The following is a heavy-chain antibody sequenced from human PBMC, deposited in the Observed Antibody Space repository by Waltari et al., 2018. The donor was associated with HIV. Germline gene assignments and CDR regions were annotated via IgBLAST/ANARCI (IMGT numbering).Heavy chain of an antibody. J-gene: IGHJ3*02. V-gene: IGHV1-69*01. CDR3: ASASRDTAMGAFDI. Sequence: QVQPVQSGAEVKKPGSSVKVSCKASGGTFSNCAIHWVRQAPGQGLDWMGGNIPILGSPNYAQKFQGRVTITADESTSTVYMKLSSLRSEDTAVYYCASASRDTAMGAFDIWGQGTMVTVSS. CDR2: NIPILGSP. D-gene: IGHD5-18*01. CDR1: GGTFSNCA.